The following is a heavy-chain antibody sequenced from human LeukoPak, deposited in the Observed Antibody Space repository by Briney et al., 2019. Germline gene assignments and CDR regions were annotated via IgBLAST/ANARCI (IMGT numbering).Heavy chain of an antibody. V-gene: IGHV4-59*01. CDR1: GGSISSYY. J-gene: IGHJ4*02. CDR2: IYYSGST. Sequence: SETLSLTCTVSGGSISSYYWSWIRQPPGKGLEWIGYIYYSGSTNYNPSLKSRVTISVDTSKNQFSLKLSSVTAADTAVYYCARTASAGTVVDYWGQGTLVTVSS. CDR3: ARTASAGTVVDY. D-gene: IGHD6-13*01.